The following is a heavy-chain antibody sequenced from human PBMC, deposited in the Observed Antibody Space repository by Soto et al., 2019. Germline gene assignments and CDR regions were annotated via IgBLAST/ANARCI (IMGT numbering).Heavy chain of an antibody. V-gene: IGHV4-59*01. CDR3: ASRYCSGGSCYLDAFDI. Sequence: SETLSLTCTFSCGSIISYYWSWIRQPPGKGLEWIGYIYYSGSTNYNPSLKSRVTISVDTSKNQFSLKLSSVTAADTAVYYCASRYCSGGSCYLDAFDIWGQGTMVTVSS. J-gene: IGHJ3*02. CDR2: IYYSGST. D-gene: IGHD2-15*01. CDR1: CGSIISYY.